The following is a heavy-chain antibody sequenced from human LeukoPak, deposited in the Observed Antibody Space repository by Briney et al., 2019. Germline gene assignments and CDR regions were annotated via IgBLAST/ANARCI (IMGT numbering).Heavy chain of an antibody. J-gene: IGHJ4*02. Sequence: ASVKVSCKASGYTFTSYYMHWVRQAPGQGLEWMGIINPSGGSTSYAQKFQGRVTMTRDTSTSTVYMELSSLRSADTAVYCCARVDYYDSSGYGEEDYWGQGTLVTVSS. D-gene: IGHD3-22*01. CDR3: ARVDYYDSSGYGEEDY. CDR1: GYTFTSYY. V-gene: IGHV1-46*01. CDR2: INPSGGST.